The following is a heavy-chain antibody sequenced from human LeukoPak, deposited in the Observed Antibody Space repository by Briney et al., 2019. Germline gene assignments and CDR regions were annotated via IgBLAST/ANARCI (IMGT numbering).Heavy chain of an antibody. CDR1: GFTFRSYG. CDR3: AKDPTHFRVWDDYDNTRLNY. J-gene: IGHJ4*02. V-gene: IGHV3-30*02. CDR2: IRYDGNNK. D-gene: IGHD3-22*01. Sequence: GGSLRLSCAASGFTFRSYGMHWVRQAPGKGLEWVAFIRYDGNNKYYADSVKGRFTISRDNSKNTVYLQMNSLRAEDTAVYYCAKDPTHFRVWDDYDNTRLNYWGQGTLVTVSS.